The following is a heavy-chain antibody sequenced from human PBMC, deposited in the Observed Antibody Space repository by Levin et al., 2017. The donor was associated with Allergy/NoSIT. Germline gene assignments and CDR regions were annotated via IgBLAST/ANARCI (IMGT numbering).Heavy chain of an antibody. CDR3: ARGVDTAMVFDY. CDR1: GFTFSSYA. J-gene: IGHJ4*02. V-gene: IGHV3-30-3*01. D-gene: IGHD5-18*01. CDR2: ISYDGSNK. Sequence: PGGSLRLSCAASGFTFSSYAMHWVRQAPGKGLEWVAVISYDGSNKYYADSVKGRFTISRDNSKNTLYLQMNSLRAEDTAVYYCARGVDTAMVFDYWGQGTLVTVSS.